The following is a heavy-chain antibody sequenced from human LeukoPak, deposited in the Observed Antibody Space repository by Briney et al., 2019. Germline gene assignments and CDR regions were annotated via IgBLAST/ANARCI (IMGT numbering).Heavy chain of an antibody. D-gene: IGHD1-26*01. V-gene: IGHV4-34*01. Sequence: SETLSLTCAVYGGSFSGYYWSWIRQPPGKGLERIGEINHSGSTNYNPSLKSRVTISVDTSKNQFSLKLSSVTAADTAVYYCARGRRSGSYPYDYWGQGTLVTVSS. CDR1: GGSFSGYY. CDR2: INHSGST. J-gene: IGHJ4*02. CDR3: ARGRRSGSYPYDY.